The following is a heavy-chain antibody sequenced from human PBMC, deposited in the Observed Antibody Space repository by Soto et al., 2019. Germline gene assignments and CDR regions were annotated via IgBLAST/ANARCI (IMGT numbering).Heavy chain of an antibody. J-gene: IGHJ4*02. CDR3: ARAGSGGWYGGDY. CDR1: GYTFTNYG. Sequence: QVQLVQSAAEVKKPGASVKVSCKASGYTFTNYGVAWVRQAPGQGLEWMGWISGYNGNTNYAQKLQGRVNMTTDTSTSTAHMELRSLTSDDTAVYYCARAGSGGWYGGDYWGQGTLVTVSS. CDR2: ISGYNGNT. D-gene: IGHD6-19*01. V-gene: IGHV1-18*01.